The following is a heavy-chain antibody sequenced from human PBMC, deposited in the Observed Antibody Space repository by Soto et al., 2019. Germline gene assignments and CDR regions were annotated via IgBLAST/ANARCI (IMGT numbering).Heavy chain of an antibody. CDR1: GYTFSNYG. CDR3: ARVVPGAEAWFGT. CDR2: ISLYSDGT. D-gene: IGHD2-2*01. Sequence: ASVKVSCKTSGYTFSNYGITWVRQAPGQPLEWLGWISLYSDGTNYAQKFQGRVSMTTDTSTTTAYMELRSLRSDDTAVYYGARVVPGAEAWFGTWGQGTLVTVSS. V-gene: IGHV1-18*01. J-gene: IGHJ5*02.